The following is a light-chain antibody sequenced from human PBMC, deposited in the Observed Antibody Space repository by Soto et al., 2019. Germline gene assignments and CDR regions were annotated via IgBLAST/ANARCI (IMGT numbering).Light chain of an antibody. CDR2: DND. CDR3: GTWDSSLSVYV. CDR1: SSNIGNNF. V-gene: IGLV1-51*01. J-gene: IGLJ1*01. Sequence: QSVLTQPPSVSAAPGQKVTISCSGSSSNIGNNFVPWFQQLPGAAPKVLIYDNDKRPSGIPDRFSGSKSGTSATLDITGLQTEDEADYYCGTWDSSLSVYVFAIGTKVTVL.